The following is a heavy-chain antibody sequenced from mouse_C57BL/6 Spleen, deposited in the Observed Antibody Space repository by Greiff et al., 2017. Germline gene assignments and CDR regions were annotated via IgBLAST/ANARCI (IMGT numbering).Heavy chain of an antibody. CDR3: ARWGYYGSSYAWFAY. J-gene: IGHJ3*01. V-gene: IGHV1-54*01. CDR2: INPGSGGT. D-gene: IGHD1-1*01. Sequence: VQRVESGAELVRPGTSVKVSCKASGYAFTNYLIEWVKQRPGQGLEWIGVINPGSGGTNYNEKFKGKATLTADKSSSTAYMQLSSLTSEDSAVYFCARWGYYGSSYAWFAYWGQGTLVTVSA. CDR1: GYAFTNYL.